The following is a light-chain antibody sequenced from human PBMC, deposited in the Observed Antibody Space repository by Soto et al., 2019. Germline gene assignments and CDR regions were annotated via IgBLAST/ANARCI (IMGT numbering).Light chain of an antibody. CDR2: EVS. CDR1: SSDVGGYNY. CDR3: CSYTSSSTLVV. V-gene: IGLV2-14*01. J-gene: IGLJ2*01. Sequence: QSALTQPASVSGSPGQSITISCTGTSSDVGGYNYVSWYQQHPGKAPKLMIYEVSNRPSGVPNRFSGSKSGNTASLTISGLQAEDEADCYCCSYTSSSTLVVFGGGTKLTVL.